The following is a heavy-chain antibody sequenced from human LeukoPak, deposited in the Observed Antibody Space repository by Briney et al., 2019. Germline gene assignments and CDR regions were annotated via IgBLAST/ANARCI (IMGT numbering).Heavy chain of an antibody. CDR3: AKVGPGNEVVIVNYFDY. Sequence: GGSLRLSCAASGFTFSSYGMHWVRQAPGKGLEWVAVISYDGSNKYYADSVKGRFTISRDNSKNTLYLQMNSLRAEDTAVYYCAKVGPGNEVVIVNYFDYWGQGTLVTVSS. V-gene: IGHV3-30*18. CDR2: ISYDGSNK. CDR1: GFTFSSYG. D-gene: IGHD3-22*01. J-gene: IGHJ4*02.